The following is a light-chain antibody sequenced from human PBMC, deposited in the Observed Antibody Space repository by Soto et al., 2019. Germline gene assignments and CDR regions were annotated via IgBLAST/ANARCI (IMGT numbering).Light chain of an antibody. V-gene: IGLV2-14*01. CDR1: SSDVGGYNY. CDR2: EVS. CDR3: SSYTSSSTYV. J-gene: IGLJ1*01. Sequence: QSVLTQSASVSGSPGQSITISCTGTSSDVGGYNYVSWYQQHPGKAPKLMIYEVSNRPSWVSNRFSGSKSGNTASLTISGLQAEDEADYYCSSYTSSSTYVFGTGTKVTVL.